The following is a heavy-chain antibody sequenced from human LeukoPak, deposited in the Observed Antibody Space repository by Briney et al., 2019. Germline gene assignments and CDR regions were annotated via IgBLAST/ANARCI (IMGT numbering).Heavy chain of an antibody. CDR3: ARAGPPFWYSSGWYMDV. Sequence: GSGGSLRLSCAASGFTFDDYGMSWVRQAPGKGLEWVSGINWNGGSTGYADSVKGRFTISRDNAKNSLYLQMNSLRAEDTALYYCARAGPPFWYSSGWYMDVWGKGTTVTVSS. CDR1: GFTFDDYG. CDR2: INWNGGST. D-gene: IGHD6-19*01. V-gene: IGHV3-20*04. J-gene: IGHJ6*03.